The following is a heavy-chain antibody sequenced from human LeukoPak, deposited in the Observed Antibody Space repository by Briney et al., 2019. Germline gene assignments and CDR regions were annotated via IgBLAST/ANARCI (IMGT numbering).Heavy chain of an antibody. CDR3: ASAAGIAAPDY. V-gene: IGHV4-59*01. Sequence: SETLSLTCTVSGGSISSYYWSWIRQPPGKGLEWIGYIYYSGSTNYNPSLKSRVTISVDTSKNQFSLKLSSVTAADTAVCYCASAAGIAAPDYWGQGTLVTVSS. CDR2: IYYSGST. D-gene: IGHD6-13*01. J-gene: IGHJ4*02. CDR1: GGSISSYY.